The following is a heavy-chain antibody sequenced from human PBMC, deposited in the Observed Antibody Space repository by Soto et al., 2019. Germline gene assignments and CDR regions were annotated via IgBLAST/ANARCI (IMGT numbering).Heavy chain of an antibody. CDR3: ARDLRTLYGMDV. Sequence: EVQLVESGGGLIQPGGSLRLSCAASGFTVSSNYMSWVRQAPGKWLEWVSVIYSGDTTYYADSVKGRFTISRDHSKNTLYLQMNSLRVEDTAGYYCARDLRTLYGMDVWGQGTTVTVSS. CDR1: GFTVSSNY. J-gene: IGHJ6*02. V-gene: IGHV3-53*01. CDR2: IYSGDTT.